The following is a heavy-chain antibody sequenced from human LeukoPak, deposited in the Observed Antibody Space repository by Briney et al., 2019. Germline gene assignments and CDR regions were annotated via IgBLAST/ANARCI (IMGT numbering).Heavy chain of an antibody. J-gene: IGHJ4*02. D-gene: IGHD4-23*01. CDR3: ARLRGALETHFDY. CDR1: GFTFRSYE. V-gene: IGHV3-48*03. Sequence: GGSLRLSCAASGFTFRSYEMNWVRQAPGKGLEGVSYISSSDSTIYYADSVKGRFTISRDNAKNSLYLQMNSLRTEDTAVYYCARLRGALETHFDYWGQGTLVTVSS. CDR2: ISSSDSTI.